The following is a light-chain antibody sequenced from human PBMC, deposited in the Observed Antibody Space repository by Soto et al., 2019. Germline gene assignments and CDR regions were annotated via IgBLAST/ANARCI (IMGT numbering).Light chain of an antibody. Sequence: SVLTQPASVSGSPGQSITISCTGTSSDVGSCNCVSWYQQHPGKAPTLIIYEVNKRPSGVSNRFSGSKSGNTASLTISGLQAEDEADYYCCSSVGSPNWVFGGGTKLTVL. J-gene: IGLJ3*02. V-gene: IGLV2-23*02. CDR1: SSDVGSCNC. CDR3: CSSVGSPNWV. CDR2: EVN.